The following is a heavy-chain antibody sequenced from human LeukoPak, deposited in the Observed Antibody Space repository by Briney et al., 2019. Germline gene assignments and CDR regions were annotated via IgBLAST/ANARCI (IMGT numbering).Heavy chain of an antibody. V-gene: IGHV4-30-4*08. CDR1: GGSISSGDYY. CDR2: IYYSGST. J-gene: IGHJ4*02. D-gene: IGHD5-18*01. Sequence: SETLSLTCTVSGGSISSGDYYWSWIRQPPGKGLEWIGYIYYSGSTYYNPSLKSRVTISVDTSKNQFSLKLSSVIAADTAVYYCAREGPGYSYGKGYFDYWGQGTLVTVSS. CDR3: AREGPGYSYGKGYFDY.